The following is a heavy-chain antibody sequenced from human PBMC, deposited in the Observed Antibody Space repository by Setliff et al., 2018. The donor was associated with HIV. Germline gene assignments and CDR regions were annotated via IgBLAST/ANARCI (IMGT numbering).Heavy chain of an antibody. V-gene: IGHV3-48*03. Sequence: GGSLRLSCAASGFTFSRYEMNWVRQAPGKGLEWISYISGSGSAIYYADSVKGRFTISRDNANNSLYLQMNSLRAEDTAVYYCARDISSSWYAIDYWGHGTLVTVSS. D-gene: IGHD6-13*01. CDR1: GFTFSRYE. J-gene: IGHJ4*01. CDR3: ARDISSSWYAIDY. CDR2: ISGSGSAI.